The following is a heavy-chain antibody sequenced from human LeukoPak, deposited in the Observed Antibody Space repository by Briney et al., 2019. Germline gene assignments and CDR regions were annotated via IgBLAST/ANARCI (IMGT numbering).Heavy chain of an antibody. V-gene: IGHV3-74*01. CDR1: GFTFSSYW. CDR3: AKGGPHYGSGSYYAFDY. Sequence: PGGSLRLSCAASGFTFSSYWMHWVRQAPGKGLVWVSRINSDGSSTSYADSVKGRFTISRDNSKNTLYLQMNSLRAEDTAVYYCAKGGPHYGSGSYYAFDYWGQGTLVTVSS. D-gene: IGHD3-10*01. J-gene: IGHJ4*02. CDR2: INSDGSST.